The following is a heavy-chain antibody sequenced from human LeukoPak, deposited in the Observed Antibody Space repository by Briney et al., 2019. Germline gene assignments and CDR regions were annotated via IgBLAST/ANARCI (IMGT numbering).Heavy chain of an antibody. D-gene: IGHD3-22*01. CDR3: TRDTAHYYDSSGYYAY. Sequence: GGSLRLSCTASGFTFGDCAMSWVRQARGKGLEWVGFIRSKAYGGTREYDASVKGRFTIARDDSKSIAYLQMNSLKTEDTAVHYCTRDTAHYYDSSGYYAYWGQGTVVTVSS. CDR1: GFTFGDCA. CDR2: IRSKAYGGTR. J-gene: IGHJ4*02. V-gene: IGHV3-49*04.